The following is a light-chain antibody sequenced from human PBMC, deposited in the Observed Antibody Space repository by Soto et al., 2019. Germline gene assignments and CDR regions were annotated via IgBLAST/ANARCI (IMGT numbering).Light chain of an antibody. Sequence: QSALTQPASVSGSPGQSITISCTGTSSDVGGYNYVSWYQQHPGKAPKLMIYDVSNRPSGVSNRFSGSKSGNTASLTISGRQAEDEADYYCSSYPSSSIPYVFGTGTKLTVL. V-gene: IGLV2-14*01. CDR3: SSYPSSSIPYV. CDR1: SSDVGGYNY. CDR2: DVS. J-gene: IGLJ1*01.